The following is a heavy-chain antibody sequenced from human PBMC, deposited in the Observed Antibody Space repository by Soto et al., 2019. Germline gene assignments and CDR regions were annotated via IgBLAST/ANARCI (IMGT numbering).Heavy chain of an antibody. D-gene: IGHD2-15*01. CDR1: GGTFSSYA. J-gene: IGHJ4*02. CDR2: IIPILGTA. V-gene: IGHV1-69*11. CDR3: ARESRYCSGGSCYFLPGIDY. Sequence: QVQLVQSGAEVKKPGSSVKVSCKASGGTFSSYAISWVRQAPGQGLEWMGGIIPILGTANYAQKFQGRVTITADEATSTAYMELSRLRSEDTAVYYCARESRYCSGGSCYFLPGIDYWGQGTLVTVSS.